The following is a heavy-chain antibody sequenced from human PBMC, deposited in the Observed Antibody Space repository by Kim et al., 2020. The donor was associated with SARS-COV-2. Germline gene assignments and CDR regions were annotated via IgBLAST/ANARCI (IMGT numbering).Heavy chain of an antibody. Sequence: ASVKVSCKASGYTFTSYGISWVRQAPGQGLEWMGWISAYNGNTNYAQKLQGRVTMTTDTSTSTAYMELRSLRSDDTAVYYCARDGDGIAAAGTRYFDYWGQGTLVTVSS. D-gene: IGHD6-13*01. CDR1: GYTFTSYG. CDR2: ISAYNGNT. CDR3: ARDGDGIAAAGTRYFDY. V-gene: IGHV1-18*01. J-gene: IGHJ4*02.